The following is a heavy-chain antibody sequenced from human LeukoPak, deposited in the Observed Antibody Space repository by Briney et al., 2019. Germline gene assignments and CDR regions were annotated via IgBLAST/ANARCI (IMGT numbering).Heavy chain of an antibody. Sequence: ASVKVSCKVVAYDFTGYHIHWVRLAPGQGPEWMGRLNPNTGHAVYAFKFQGRVTITRDTSSSTAYMEVTRLTSDDTALYYCAKDRDGADRIILWGQGTLVTVPS. D-gene: IGHD5-24*01. J-gene: IGHJ4*02. CDR2: LNPNTGHA. V-gene: IGHV1-2*06. CDR1: AYDFTGYH. CDR3: AKDRDGADRIIL.